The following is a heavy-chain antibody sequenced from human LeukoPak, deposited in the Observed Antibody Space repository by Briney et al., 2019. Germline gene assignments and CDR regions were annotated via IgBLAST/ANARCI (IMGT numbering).Heavy chain of an antibody. V-gene: IGHV4-4*07. D-gene: IGHD6-13*01. CDR1: GGSISSSY. CDR3: ARDFLGSSWSYYFDY. CDR2: IHTSGST. Sequence: KTSETLSLTCTVSGGSISSSYWSWIRQPAGKGLEWVGRIHTSGSTNCNPSLKSRVTMSVDTSKNQFSLKLSSVTAADTALYYCARDFLGSSWSYYFDYWGQGTLVTVSS. J-gene: IGHJ4*02.